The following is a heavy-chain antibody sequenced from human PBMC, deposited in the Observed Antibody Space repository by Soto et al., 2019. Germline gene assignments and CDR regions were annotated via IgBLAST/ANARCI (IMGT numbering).Heavy chain of an antibody. Sequence: ASVKVSCKASGYTFTSYAMHWVRQAPGQRLEWMGWINAGNGNTKYSQKFQGRVTITRDTSASTAYMELSSLRSEDTAVYYCARVTTTVIDDYYYYYYMDVWGKGTTVTVSS. D-gene: IGHD4-4*01. CDR2: INAGNGNT. CDR1: GYTFTSYA. CDR3: ARVTTTVIDDYYYYYYMDV. J-gene: IGHJ6*03. V-gene: IGHV1-3*01.